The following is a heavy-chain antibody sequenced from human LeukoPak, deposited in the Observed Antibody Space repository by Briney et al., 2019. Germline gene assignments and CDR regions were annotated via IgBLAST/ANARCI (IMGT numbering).Heavy chain of an antibody. Sequence: GASVKVSCKASGYTFTGYYMHWVRQAPGQGLEWMGWINPNSGGTNYAQKFQGRVTMTRDTSISTAYMELSRLRSDDTAVYYCATLAGEQQLGTVAEYFQHWGQGTLVTVSS. D-gene: IGHD6-13*01. CDR3: ATLAGEQQLGTVAEYFQH. V-gene: IGHV1-2*02. CDR2: INPNSGGT. CDR1: GYTFTGYY. J-gene: IGHJ1*01.